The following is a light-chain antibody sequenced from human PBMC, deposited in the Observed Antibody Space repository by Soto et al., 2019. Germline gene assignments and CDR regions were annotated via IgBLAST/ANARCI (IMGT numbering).Light chain of an antibody. CDR2: GNS. CDR1: SSNIGAGYD. Sequence: QSVLTRPPSVSGAPGQRVTISCTGSSSNIGAGYDVHWYQQLPGTAPKLLIYGNSNRHSGVPDRFSGSKSGTSASLAKNGLQAEDEADYYCQSYDISLSGYVFGTGTKLTVL. CDR3: QSYDISLSGYV. J-gene: IGLJ1*01. V-gene: IGLV1-40*01.